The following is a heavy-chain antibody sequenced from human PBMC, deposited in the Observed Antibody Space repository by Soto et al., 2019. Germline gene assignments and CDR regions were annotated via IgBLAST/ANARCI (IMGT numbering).Heavy chain of an antibody. CDR3: ARWGTTGGLDV. CDR2: TSYDGSDK. J-gene: IGHJ1*01. CDR1: GFTFRSYV. Sequence: QVQLVESGGGVVQPGTSQRVSCVGSGFTFRSYVIHWVRQPPGKGLEWVALTSYDGSDKYYGDSVRGRFTISRDNSRNTVDLQMNSLRLEDKALYYCARWGTTGGLDVWGQGTLVSVSS. V-gene: IGHV3-30*19. D-gene: IGHD3-16*01.